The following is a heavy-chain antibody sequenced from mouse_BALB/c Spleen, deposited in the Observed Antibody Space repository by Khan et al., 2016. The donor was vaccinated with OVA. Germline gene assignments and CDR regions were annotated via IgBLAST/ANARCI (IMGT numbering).Heavy chain of an antibody. V-gene: IGHV1S136*01. Sequence: VQLQQSGPELVTPGASVKMSCKASGYTFTNYVIHWVKQKPGQGLEWIGYINPYNDGPIYNEKFRGQATLTSDTSSSPAYMELSRLPSAASAVSYVARYATSPYYAMDYWGQGTSVTVSS. J-gene: IGHJ4*01. CDR2: INPYNDGP. D-gene: IGHD2-1*01. CDR1: GYTFTNYV. CDR3: ARYATSPYYAMDY.